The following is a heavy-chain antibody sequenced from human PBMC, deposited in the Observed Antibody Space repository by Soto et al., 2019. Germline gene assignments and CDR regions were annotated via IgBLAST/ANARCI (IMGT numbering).Heavy chain of an antibody. J-gene: IGHJ5*02. CDR1: RATFSTYT. D-gene: IGHD2-15*01. CDR2: IIPMLNIP. CDR3: ATSGGP. Sequence: QVQLMQSGAEVRKPGSSVKVSCKTSRATFSTYTLSCVRQAPGQGLEWMGRIIPMLNIPNYAQKFQDRVTFTADKSTSTAYMEVSSLRSEDTAIYYCATSGGPWGQGTLITVSS. V-gene: IGHV1-69*02.